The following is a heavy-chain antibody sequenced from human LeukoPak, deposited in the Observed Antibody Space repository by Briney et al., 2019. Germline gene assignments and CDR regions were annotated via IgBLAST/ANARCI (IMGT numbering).Heavy chain of an antibody. CDR1: GFTFSSYA. CDR3: AKDKAEYSSSSAYFDY. V-gene: IGHV3-23*01. J-gene: IGHJ4*02. CDR2: ISGSGGST. Sequence: GGSLRLSCAASGFTFSSYAMSCVRQAPGKGLEWVSAISGSGGSTYYADSVKGRFTISRDNSKNTLYLQMNSLRAEDTAVYYCAKDKAEYSSSSAYFDYWGQGTLVTVSS. D-gene: IGHD6-6*01.